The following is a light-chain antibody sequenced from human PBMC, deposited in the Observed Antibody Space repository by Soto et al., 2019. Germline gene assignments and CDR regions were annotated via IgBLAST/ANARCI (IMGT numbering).Light chain of an antibody. V-gene: IGKV3-15*01. Sequence: EIVMTQSPATLSVSPGERATLSCRASQSVSSNLAGYPQKAGQAPRLLIYGASTRAPGIPARFSGSGSGTEFTLTISSLQSEYFAVYYCLQYNNWPQTCGQGTKVEIK. CDR3: LQYNNWPQT. CDR2: GAS. CDR1: QSVSSN. J-gene: IGKJ1*01.